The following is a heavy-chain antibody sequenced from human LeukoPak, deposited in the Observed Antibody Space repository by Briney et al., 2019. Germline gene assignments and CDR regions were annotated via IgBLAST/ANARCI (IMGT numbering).Heavy chain of an antibody. CDR3: AKGPPYDFWSGRMYYFDY. V-gene: IGHV3-66*02. CDR2: IYSGGST. CDR1: GFTVSSNY. Sequence: GGSLRLSCAASGFTVSSNYMSWVRQAPGKGLEWVSVIYSGGSTYYADSVKGRFTISRDNSKNTLYLQMNSLRAEDTAVYYCAKGPPYDFWSGRMYYFDYWGQGTLVTVSS. J-gene: IGHJ4*02. D-gene: IGHD3-3*01.